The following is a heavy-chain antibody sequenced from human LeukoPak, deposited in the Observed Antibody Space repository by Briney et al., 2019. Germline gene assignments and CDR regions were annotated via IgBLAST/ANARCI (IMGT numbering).Heavy chain of an antibody. D-gene: IGHD3-10*01. CDR3: ARGVVTMVRGVTYYYYYGMDV. CDR2: MNPNSGNT. J-gene: IGHJ6*02. Sequence: ASVNVSCKASGYTFTSYDINWVRQATGQGLEWMGWMNPNSGNTGYAQKFQGRVTMTRNTSISTAYMELSSLRSEDTAVYYCARGVVTMVRGVTYYYYYGMDVWGQGTTVTVSS. V-gene: IGHV1-8*01. CDR1: GYTFTSYD.